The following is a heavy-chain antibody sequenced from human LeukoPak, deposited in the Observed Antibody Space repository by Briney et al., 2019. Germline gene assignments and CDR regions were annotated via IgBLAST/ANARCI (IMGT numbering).Heavy chain of an antibody. CDR3: ARAVVRGVIRRIFFDY. CDR2: IYYSGST. CDR1: GGSISSSSYY. V-gene: IGHV4-39*01. D-gene: IGHD3-10*01. J-gene: IGHJ4*02. Sequence: SETLSLTCTVSGGSISSSSYYWGWIRQPPGKGLEWIGSIYYSGSTYYNPSLKSRVTISVDTSKNQFSLKLSSVTAADTAVYYCARAVVRGVIRRIFFDYWGQGTLVTVSS.